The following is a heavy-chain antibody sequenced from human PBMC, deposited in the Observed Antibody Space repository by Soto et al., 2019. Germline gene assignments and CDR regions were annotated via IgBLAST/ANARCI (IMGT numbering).Heavy chain of an antibody. V-gene: IGHV4-30-4*01. D-gene: IGHD1-1*01. Sequence: VQLQESGPGLVKPSQTLSLTCTVSGGSFNSDDYYWSWIRQPPGKGLEWIGYIYYSGSTNSIPSLKSRVTMSVDTSKNQFSLRLRSVTAADTAVYCCVRARYAFFDYWGQGILVIVSS. CDR1: GGSFNSDDYY. CDR3: VRARYAFFDY. CDR2: IYYSGST. J-gene: IGHJ4*02.